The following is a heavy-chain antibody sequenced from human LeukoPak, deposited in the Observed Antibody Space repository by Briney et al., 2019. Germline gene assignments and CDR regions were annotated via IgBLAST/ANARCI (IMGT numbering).Heavy chain of an antibody. Sequence: SETLSLTCTVSGGSISSYYWSWIRQPPGKGLEWIGYIYYSGSTNYNPSLKGRVTISVDTSKNQFSLKLSSVTAADTAVYYCARDGSAAGMDYWGQGTLVTVSS. V-gene: IGHV4-59*01. D-gene: IGHD6-13*01. J-gene: IGHJ4*02. CDR2: IYYSGST. CDR3: ARDGSAAGMDY. CDR1: GGSISSYY.